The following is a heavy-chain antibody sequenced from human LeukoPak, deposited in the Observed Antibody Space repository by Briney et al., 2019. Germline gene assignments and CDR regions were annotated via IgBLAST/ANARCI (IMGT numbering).Heavy chain of an antibody. Sequence: ASVKVSCKASGYSFTSYDLNWVRQATGQGLEWMGWMNPNSGNTGYAQKFQGRVTITRNTPLSTAYMEMSSLRSEDTAVYYCARTPPGGDVDHWGEGTLVTVSS. CDR1: GYSFTSYD. J-gene: IGHJ4*02. D-gene: IGHD3-16*01. V-gene: IGHV1-8*01. CDR3: ARTPPGGDVDH. CDR2: MNPNSGNT.